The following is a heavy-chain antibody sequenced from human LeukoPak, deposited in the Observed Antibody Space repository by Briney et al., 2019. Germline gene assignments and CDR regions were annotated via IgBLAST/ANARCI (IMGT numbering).Heavy chain of an antibody. D-gene: IGHD6-19*01. Sequence: GGSLRLSCAASGFTFSTYAMSWVRQAPGTGLEWVSAFGGGGNTYYADSVKGRFTISRDNSKNMLFLQMNSLRAEDTAVYYCVGTGPLSSNGWDFNYWGQGTLVTVSS. CDR2: FGGGGNT. V-gene: IGHV3-23*01. J-gene: IGHJ4*02. CDR3: VGTGPLSSNGWDFNY. CDR1: GFTFSTYA.